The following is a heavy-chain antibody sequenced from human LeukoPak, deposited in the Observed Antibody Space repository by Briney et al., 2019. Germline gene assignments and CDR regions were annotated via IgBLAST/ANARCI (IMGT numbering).Heavy chain of an antibody. V-gene: IGHV3-33*01. CDR1: GFTFSSYG. Sequence: GGSLRLSCAASGFTFSSYGMHWVRQAPGKGLEWVAVIWYDGSNKYYADSVKGRFTISRDNSKNTLYLQMNSLRAEDTAVYYCARGRGYIYGYELLDYWCHGTLVTVAS. CDR3: ARGRGYIYGYELLDY. D-gene: IGHD5-18*01. J-gene: IGHJ4*01. CDR2: IWYDGSNK.